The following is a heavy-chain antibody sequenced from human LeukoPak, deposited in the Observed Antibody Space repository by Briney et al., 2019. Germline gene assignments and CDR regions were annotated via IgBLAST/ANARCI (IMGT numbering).Heavy chain of an antibody. CDR1: GYTFTSYY. J-gene: IGHJ4*02. V-gene: IGHV1-18*04. CDR3: ARDLALRRDGYNLLGY. Sequence: ASVKVSCKASGYTFTSYYMHWVRQAPGQGLEWMGWISAYNGNTNYAQKLQGRVTMTTDTSTSTAYMELRSLRSDDTAVYYCARDLALRRDGYNLLGYWGQGTLVTVSS. CDR2: ISAYNGNT. D-gene: IGHD5-24*01.